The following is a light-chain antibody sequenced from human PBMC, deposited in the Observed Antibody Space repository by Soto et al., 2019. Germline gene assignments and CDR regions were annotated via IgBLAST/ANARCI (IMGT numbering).Light chain of an antibody. CDR1: QGISSY. J-gene: IGKJ1*01. CDR3: QQYYSVPQK. CDR2: AAS. Sequence: AIRMTQSPSSFSASTGDRVTITCRASQGISSYLAWYQQKPGKAPKLLIYAASTLQSGVPSRFSGSGSGTDFTLTISCLQSEDFATYYCQQYYSVPQKFGQGTKVEIK. V-gene: IGKV1-8*01.